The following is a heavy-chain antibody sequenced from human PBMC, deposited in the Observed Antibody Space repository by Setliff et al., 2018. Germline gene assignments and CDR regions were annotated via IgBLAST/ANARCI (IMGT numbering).Heavy chain of an antibody. J-gene: IGHJ6*02. Sequence: SETLSLTCSVSGGSISSGSYYWGWIRQSPGKGLECIGYIQKSGSANYNPSLMSRVTISVDTSRNQFSLKLRSVTAADTAVYYCARLSWDGLRYYGLDVWGQGATVTVSS. CDR1: GGSISSGSYY. D-gene: IGHD3-10*01. CDR2: IQKSGSA. V-gene: IGHV4-61*01. CDR3: ARLSWDGLRYYGLDV.